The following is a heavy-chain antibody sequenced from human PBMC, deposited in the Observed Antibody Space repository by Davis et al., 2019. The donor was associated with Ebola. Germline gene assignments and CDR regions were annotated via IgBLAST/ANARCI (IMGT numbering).Heavy chain of an antibody. CDR1: GFTFSNAW. J-gene: IGHJ4*02. V-gene: IGHV3-15*01. D-gene: IGHD2-2*02. CDR2: IKSKTDGGTT. CDR3: TTPIEGLGYCSSTSCYKDY. Sequence: GESLKISCAASGFTFSNAWMSWVRQAPGKGLEWVGRIKSKTDGGTTDYAAPVKGRFTISRDDSKNTLYLQMNSLKTEDTAVYYCTTPIEGLGYCSSTSCYKDYWGQGTLVTVSS.